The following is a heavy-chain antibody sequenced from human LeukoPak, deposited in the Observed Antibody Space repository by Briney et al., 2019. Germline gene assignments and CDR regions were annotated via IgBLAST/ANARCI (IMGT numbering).Heavy chain of an antibody. D-gene: IGHD5-12*01. CDR1: GFTFSYG. Sequence: GMSLRLSCAASGFTFSYGMHWVRQAPGKGLEWVAVISSDGSNKYYADSVKGRFTISRDNSKNTLYLQMNSLRTEDTAVYYCARTNVDIVATPRFRRGYFDYWGQGTLVTVSS. V-gene: IGHV3-30*03. CDR3: ARTNVDIVATPRFRRGYFDY. J-gene: IGHJ4*02. CDR2: ISSDGSNK.